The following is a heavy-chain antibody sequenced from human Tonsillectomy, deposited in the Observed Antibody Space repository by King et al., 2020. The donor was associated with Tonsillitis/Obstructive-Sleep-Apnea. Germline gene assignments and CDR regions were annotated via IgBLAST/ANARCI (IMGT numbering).Heavy chain of an antibody. V-gene: IGHV4-59*01. D-gene: IGHD3-3*01. CDR1: GGSISSYY. CDR3: ARDRKYYDFWSGYYGYYYYGMDV. Sequence: QLQESGPGLVKPSETLSLTCTVSGGSISSYYWSWIRQPPGKGLEWIGYIYYSGSTNYNPSLKSRVTISVDTSKNQFSLKLSSVTAADTAVYYCARDRKYYDFWSGYYGYYYYGMDVWGKGTTVTVSS. J-gene: IGHJ6*04. CDR2: IYYSGST.